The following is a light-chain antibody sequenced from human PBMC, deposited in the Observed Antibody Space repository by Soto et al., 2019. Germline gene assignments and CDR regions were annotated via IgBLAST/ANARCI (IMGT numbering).Light chain of an antibody. CDR1: QTIDNY. Sequence: DIQMTQSPSSLAASVGDRVTITCRASQTIDNYLNWYQQKPGEVPHLLIYTTANVQPGAPSGFSGSGSGPEFPLTISRLHPEDFANYYCQQTYSCPQTFGQGTKLEIK. CDR2: TTA. J-gene: IGKJ2*01. V-gene: IGKV1-39*01. CDR3: QQTYSCPQT.